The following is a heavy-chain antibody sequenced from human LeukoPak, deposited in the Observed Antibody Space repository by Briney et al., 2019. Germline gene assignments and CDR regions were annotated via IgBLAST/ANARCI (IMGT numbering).Heavy chain of an antibody. D-gene: IGHD4-11*01. V-gene: IGHV4-59*01. CDR3: AREMTTVIPGDYYYYYMDV. J-gene: IGHJ6*03. CDR2: NYYSGST. CDR1: GGSISSYY. Sequence: SETLSLTCTVSGGSISSYYWSWIRQPPGKGLEWIGYNYYSGSTNYNPSLKSRVTISVDTSKNQFSLKLSSVTAADTAVYYCAREMTTVIPGDYYYYYMDVWGKGTTVTVSS.